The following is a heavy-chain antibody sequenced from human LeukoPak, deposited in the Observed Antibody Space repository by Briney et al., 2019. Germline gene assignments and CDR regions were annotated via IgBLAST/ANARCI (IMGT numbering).Heavy chain of an antibody. CDR3: ARGPYSYDSSGAFDI. J-gene: IGHJ3*02. Sequence: SETLSLTCTVSGGSMSSYYWSWIRQSPGKRLEWIGYIYYSGSSNYNPSLKSRVTISVDTSKNQFSLKLSSVTAADTAVYFCARGPYSYDSSGAFDIWGQGTMVTVSS. V-gene: IGHV4-59*08. D-gene: IGHD3-22*01. CDR1: GGSMSSYY. CDR2: IYYSGSS.